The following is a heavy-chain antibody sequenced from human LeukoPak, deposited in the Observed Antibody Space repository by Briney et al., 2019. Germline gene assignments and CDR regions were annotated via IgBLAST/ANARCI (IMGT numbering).Heavy chain of an antibody. V-gene: IGHV1-2*02. D-gene: IGHD2-2*01. CDR2: INPNSGGT. CDR1: GYTFTGYY. Sequence: ASVTVSCKASGYTFTGYYMHWVRQAPGQGLEWMGWINPNSGGTNYAQKFQGRVTMTRDTSTSTVYMELSSLRSEDTAVYYCARESPGSSTSCYDPWGQGALVTVSS. CDR3: ARESPGSSTSCYDP. J-gene: IGHJ5*02.